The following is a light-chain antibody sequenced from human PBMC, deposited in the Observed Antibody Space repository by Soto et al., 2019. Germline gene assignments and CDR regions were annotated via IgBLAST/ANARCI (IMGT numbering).Light chain of an antibody. CDR2: DAS. CDR1: QSISIW. J-gene: IGKJ1*01. Sequence: DIQMTQSPSTLSASVGDKVTITCRASQSISIWLAWYQQKPGKAPNILIYDASTLVSGVPSRFSGSGSGTEFTLTISSLQPDDFATYYCQQYNNYFSWTFGQGTKVDIK. V-gene: IGKV1-5*01. CDR3: QQYNNYFSWT.